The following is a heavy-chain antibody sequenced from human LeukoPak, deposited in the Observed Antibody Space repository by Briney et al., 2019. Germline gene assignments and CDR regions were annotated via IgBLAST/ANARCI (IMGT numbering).Heavy chain of an antibody. CDR1: GFTFSSYS. J-gene: IGHJ6*02. CDR2: ISSSSSTI. V-gene: IGHV3-48*01. CDR3: ARLGGYYYYGMDV. D-gene: IGHD2-15*01. Sequence: GGSLRLSCAASGFTFSSYSMNWVRQAPGKGLEWVSYISSSSSTIYYADSVKGRITISRDNAKNSLYLQMNSLRAEDTAVYYCARLGGYYYYGMDVWGQGTTVTVSS.